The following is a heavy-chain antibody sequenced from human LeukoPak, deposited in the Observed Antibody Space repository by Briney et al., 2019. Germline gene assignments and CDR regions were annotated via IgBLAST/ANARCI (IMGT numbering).Heavy chain of an antibody. CDR1: DFTFSSSG. D-gene: IGHD3-22*01. J-gene: IGHJ4*02. V-gene: IGHV3-23*01. CDR2: VSSSGENT. CDR3: AKGAYYDL. Sequence: GGSLRLSCAASDFTFSSSGMTWVRQAPGKGLEWVSTVSSSGENTYYADSVKGRFTISRDNSKNTLYLQMNSLRAEDTAVYYCAKGAYYDLWGQGTLVTVSS.